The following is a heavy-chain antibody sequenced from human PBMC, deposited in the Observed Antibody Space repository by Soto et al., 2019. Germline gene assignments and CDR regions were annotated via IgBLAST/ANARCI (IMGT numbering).Heavy chain of an antibody. D-gene: IGHD3-22*01. CDR2: ISNRGSTI. J-gene: IGHJ6*02. Sequence: QVQLVESGGGLVKPGVSLSLSCAASGFTFSDYYMSWIHQAPGKGLEWVSYISNRGSTIYYADSVKGRFTISRDNAKNSLDLQVNSVRAEESDVSYWARVVCNYDRSGYYYDYGMDVWGQGTTVTVSS. CDR3: ARVVCNYDRSGYYYDYGMDV. CDR1: GFTFSDYY. V-gene: IGHV3-11*01.